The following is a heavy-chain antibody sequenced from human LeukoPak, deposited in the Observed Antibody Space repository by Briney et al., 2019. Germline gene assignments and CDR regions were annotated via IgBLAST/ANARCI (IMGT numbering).Heavy chain of an antibody. CDR1: GGSIRSGDHH. CDR2: LDESGRP. D-gene: IGHD5-18*01. J-gene: IGHJ5*02. V-gene: IGHV4-39*07. Sequence: SSETLSLTCSVSGGSIRSGDHHWAWVRQPPGKGLEFIGSLDESGRPYYNPSLKSRVTISVDTSKNQFSLKLSSVTAADTAVYYCARGRRTLEGIQLWLRDRGPRFDPWGQGTLVTVSS. CDR3: ARGRRTLEGIQLWLRDRGPRFDP.